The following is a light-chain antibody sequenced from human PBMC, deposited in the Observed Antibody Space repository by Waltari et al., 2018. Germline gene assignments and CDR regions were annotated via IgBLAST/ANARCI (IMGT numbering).Light chain of an antibody. J-gene: IGLJ3*02. V-gene: IGLV2-23*01. CDR1: NNL. CDR2: ATT. CDR3: CSYEPFNRV. Sequence: QSALTQPASVSGSPGQSITISCSGTNNLVSWYQQFPGKVPKLVIYATTERPSGVSNRFSGSKSCDTSSLTISGLQPGDEADYYCCSYEPFNRVFGGGTKLTVL.